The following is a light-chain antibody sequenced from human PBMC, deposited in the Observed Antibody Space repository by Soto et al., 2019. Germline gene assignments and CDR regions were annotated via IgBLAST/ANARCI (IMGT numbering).Light chain of an antibody. V-gene: IGLV1-51*01. CDR3: GTWDSSLSGGV. CDR1: SSNIGSNS. CDR2: DNN. J-gene: IGLJ2*01. Sequence: QSVLTQPPSVSAAPGQKVTISCSGSSSNIGSNSVSWYQQLPGTAPKLLIYDNNKRPSGIPDRFSGSKSGTSATLGITGLQTGDEADYYCGTWDSSLSGGVFGGGTKLTVL.